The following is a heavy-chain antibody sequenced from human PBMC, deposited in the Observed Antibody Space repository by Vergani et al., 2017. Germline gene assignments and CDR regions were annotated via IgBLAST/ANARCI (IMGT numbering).Heavy chain of an antibody. V-gene: IGHV3-15*07. CDR3: TADPRYWCDGSCYWLRDHHYYGMDV. CDR2: IKSTFDRGTT. J-gene: IGHJ6*02. Sequence: EVQLVESGGGIVKPGGSLRLSCVASGFSFRNAWMNWVRRTPGKGLEWVGRIKSTFDRGTTDYAAAVKGRFTISRDDSKNTLVLQMNGLKTEDIGVYYCTADPRYWCDGSCYWLRDHHYYGMDVWGQGTTVTVSS. D-gene: IGHD2-8*02. CDR1: GFSFRNAW.